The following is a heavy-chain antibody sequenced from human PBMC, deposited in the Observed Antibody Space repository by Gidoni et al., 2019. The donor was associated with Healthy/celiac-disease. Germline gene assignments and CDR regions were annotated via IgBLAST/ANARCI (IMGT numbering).Heavy chain of an antibody. CDR1: GFTFSSYA. J-gene: IGHJ4*02. CDR3: AKEAATERIAARQDFDY. CDR2: IMGSGGST. Sequence: EVQLLESGGGLVQPGGSLRLSCAASGFTFSSYAMSWVRQAPGKGLEWGAAIMGSGGSTYYADSGKGRFTISRDNSKNTLYLQMNSLRAEDTAVYYCAKEAATERIAARQDFDYWGQGTLVTVSS. V-gene: IGHV3-23*01. D-gene: IGHD6-6*01.